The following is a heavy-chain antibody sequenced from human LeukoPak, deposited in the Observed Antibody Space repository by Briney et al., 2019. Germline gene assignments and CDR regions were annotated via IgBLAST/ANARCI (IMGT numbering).Heavy chain of an antibody. V-gene: IGHV3-72*01. CDR3: SRDATGDH. J-gene: IGHJ4*02. Sequence: GGSLRLSCTVSGFTFSDHYMDWVRQAPGKGLEWVGRSRNRAKSYTTDYAASVKGRFTISRDDSKSTLYLQMNSLETEDTAVYYCSRDATGDHWGQGTLVSVSS. CDR1: GFTFSDHY. CDR2: SRNRAKSYTT.